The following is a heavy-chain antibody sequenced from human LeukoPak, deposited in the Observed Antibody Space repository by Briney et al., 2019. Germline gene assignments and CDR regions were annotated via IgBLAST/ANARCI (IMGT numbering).Heavy chain of an antibody. Sequence: SETLSLTCSVSVGFTTYDYWNWIRQPAGKAPEWIGRIHTTGSTNYNPSLKSRLTMALDKSKKQFSLKVTSMTAADTALYYCARGGGNRHFDSWGQGILVTVSS. CDR3: ARGGGNRHFDS. CDR2: IHTTGST. D-gene: IGHD2-15*01. J-gene: IGHJ4*02. V-gene: IGHV4-4*07. CDR1: VGFTTYDY.